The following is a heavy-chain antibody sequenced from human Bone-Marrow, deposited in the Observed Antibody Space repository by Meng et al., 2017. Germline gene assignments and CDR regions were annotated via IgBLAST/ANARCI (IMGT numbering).Heavy chain of an antibody. V-gene: IGHV7-4-1*02. D-gene: IGHD2-2*01. CDR1: GYTFTHYA. CDR3: TRDGYSDCSSTSCFDY. CDR2: IDTNTGNP. Sequence: ASVKVSCKASGYTFTHYAINWLRQAPGQGLEWMGWIDTNTGNPTYAQGFTGRFVFSLDTSVSTAYLQISSLKADDTAVYYCTRDGYSDCSSTSCFDYWGQGTRVTVSS. J-gene: IGHJ4*02.